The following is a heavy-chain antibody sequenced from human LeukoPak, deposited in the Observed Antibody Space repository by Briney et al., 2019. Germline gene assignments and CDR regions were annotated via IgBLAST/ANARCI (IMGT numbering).Heavy chain of an antibody. CDR2: LSFDGSNK. CDR1: GFTFSTFG. V-gene: IGHV3-30*03. CDR3: ARDLSGSYMSDY. J-gene: IGHJ4*02. D-gene: IGHD3-10*01. Sequence: PGGSLRLSCAASGFTFSTFGMHWVRQAPGKGLEWVAVLSFDGSNKYYADSVKGRFTISRDNSKNTLYLEMNSLRVEDTAVYYCARDLSGSYMSDYWGQGTLVTVSS.